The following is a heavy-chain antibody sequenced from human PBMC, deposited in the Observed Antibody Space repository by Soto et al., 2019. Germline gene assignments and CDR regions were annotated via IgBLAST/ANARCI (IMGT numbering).Heavy chain of an antibody. D-gene: IGHD3-22*01. V-gene: IGHV3-23*01. CDR1: GFTFSSYA. CDR2: ISGSGGST. Sequence: EVQLLESGGGLVQPGGSLRLSCAASGFTFSSYAMSWVRQAPGKGLEWVSAISGSGGSTYYADSVKGRFTISRDNSKNXLYLKMNSRRAEDTAVYYCARDSSGYPYYYYGMDVWGQGTTVTVSS. CDR3: ARDSSGYPYYYYGMDV. J-gene: IGHJ6*02.